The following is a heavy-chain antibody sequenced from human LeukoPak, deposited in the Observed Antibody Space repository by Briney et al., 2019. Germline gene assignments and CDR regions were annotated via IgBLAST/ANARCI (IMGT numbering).Heavy chain of an antibody. D-gene: IGHD6-6*01. Sequence: GGSLRLSCAASGFTFSSYSMNWVRQAPGKGLEWVSSISSSSSYIYYADSVKGRFTISRDNSKNTLYLQMNSLRAEDTAVYYCASEYSSSSRGDYWGQGTLVTVSS. V-gene: IGHV3-21*01. CDR1: GFTFSSYS. CDR3: ASEYSSSSRGDY. CDR2: ISSSSSYI. J-gene: IGHJ4*02.